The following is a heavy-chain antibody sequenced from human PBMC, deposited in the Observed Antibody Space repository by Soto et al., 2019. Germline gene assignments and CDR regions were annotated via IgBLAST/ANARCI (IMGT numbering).Heavy chain of an antibody. CDR3: ARDVRGGFTGIFDQ. D-gene: IGHD2-15*01. V-gene: IGHV4-4*07. CDR1: GGSISDYFY. J-gene: IGHJ4*02. Sequence: QVQLQESGPGLVKPSETLSLTCTVSGGSISDYFYWSWIRQPAGKGLEWIGRIYTDGTTKYNPSLKSRFTMTLDMSRNQCALRLTSVTSADTAMYYVARDVRGGFTGIFDQWGQGSRVTVSS. CDR2: IYTDGTT.